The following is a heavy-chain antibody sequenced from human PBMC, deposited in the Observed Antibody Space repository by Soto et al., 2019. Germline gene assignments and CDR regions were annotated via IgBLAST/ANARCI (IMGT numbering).Heavy chain of an antibody. CDR2: INAGNGNT. CDR1: GYTFTSYI. D-gene: IGHD3-10*01. J-gene: IGHJ6*02. Sequence: QVQLVQSGAEEKKPGASVKVSCKASGYTFTSYIMHWVRQAPGQRLEWMGWINAGNGNTKYSQKFQGRVTITRDTSASTAYMELSSLRSEDTAVYYCARDLSVLLWFGGKGPNYGMDVWGQGTTVTVSS. CDR3: ARDLSVLLWFGGKGPNYGMDV. V-gene: IGHV1-3*05.